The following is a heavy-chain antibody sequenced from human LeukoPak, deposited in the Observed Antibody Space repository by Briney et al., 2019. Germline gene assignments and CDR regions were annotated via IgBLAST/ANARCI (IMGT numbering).Heavy chain of an antibody. Sequence: SETLSLTCTVSGGSISSYYWSWIRQPPGKGLEWIGEINHSGSTNYNPSLKSRVTISVDTSKNQFSLKLSSVTTADTAVYYCARVIELRYFDWLPDRNAFDIWGQGTMVTVSS. CDR2: INHSGST. V-gene: IGHV4-59*12. D-gene: IGHD3-9*01. J-gene: IGHJ3*02. CDR3: ARVIELRYFDWLPDRNAFDI. CDR1: GGSISSYY.